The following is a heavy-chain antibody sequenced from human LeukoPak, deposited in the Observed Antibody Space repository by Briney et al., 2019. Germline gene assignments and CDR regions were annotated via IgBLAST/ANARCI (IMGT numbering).Heavy chain of an antibody. Sequence: ASVKVSCKASGYTFTSYDINWVRQATGQGLEWMGWMNPNSGNTGYAQKFQGRVTMTRNTSISTAYMEVSSLRSEDTAVYYCAREGYCSGGSCRPLDYWGQGTLVTVSS. CDR3: AREGYCSGGSCRPLDY. V-gene: IGHV1-8*01. CDR1: GYTFTSYD. D-gene: IGHD2-15*01. CDR2: MNPNSGNT. J-gene: IGHJ4*02.